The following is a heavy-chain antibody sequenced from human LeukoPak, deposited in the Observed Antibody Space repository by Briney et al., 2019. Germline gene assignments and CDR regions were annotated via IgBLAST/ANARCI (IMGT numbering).Heavy chain of an antibody. CDR1: GFTFSDYY. CDR2: ISSSGSTI. CDR3: ARTQWLEAFDI. J-gene: IGHJ3*02. Sequence: GGSLRLSCAASGFTFSDYYMSWIRQAPGKGLEWVSYISSSGSTIYYADSVKGRFTISRDDAKNSLYLQMNSLRAEDTAVYYCARTQWLEAFDIWGQGTMVTVSS. D-gene: IGHD6-19*01. V-gene: IGHV3-11*01.